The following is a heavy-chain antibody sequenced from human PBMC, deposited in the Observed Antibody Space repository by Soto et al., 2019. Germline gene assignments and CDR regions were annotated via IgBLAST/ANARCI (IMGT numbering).Heavy chain of an antibody. V-gene: IGHV4-59*08. CDR3: ARHDGFSSGWIFDY. D-gene: IGHD6-19*01. Sequence: SETLSLTCTVSGGSISSYYWSWIRQPPGKGLEWIGTIYYHGNTYSNPSLKSRVTISVDTSNNQLSLNLRSVTAADTAVYYCARHDGFSSGWIFDYWGHGTLVTVSS. CDR2: IYYHGNT. J-gene: IGHJ4*01. CDR1: GGSISSYY.